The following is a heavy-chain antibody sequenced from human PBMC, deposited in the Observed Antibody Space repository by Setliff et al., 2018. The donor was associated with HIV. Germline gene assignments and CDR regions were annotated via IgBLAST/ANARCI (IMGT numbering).Heavy chain of an antibody. CDR3: ASGRGAKGGYDYFGS. J-gene: IGHJ4*02. Sequence: TSETLSLTCAVYGESFSRYYFTWIRQAPGRGLEWIGEINHSAFTKYNPSLASRVTMSIDTSKNQFSLKLTSVTAADTALYYCASGRGAKGGYDYFGSWGQGTLVTVSS. V-gene: IGHV4-34*10. CDR2: INHSAFT. CDR1: GESFSRYY. D-gene: IGHD5-12*01.